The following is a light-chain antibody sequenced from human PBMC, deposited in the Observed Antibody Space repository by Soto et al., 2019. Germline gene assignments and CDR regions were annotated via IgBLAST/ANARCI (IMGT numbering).Light chain of an antibody. J-gene: IGKJ5*01. V-gene: IGKV3-15*01. CDR3: QQYNNWPPIT. Sequence: IVMTQSPATLSVSPGERATLSCRRSQSVRSNLAWYQQKPGQAPRLLIYGASTRATGIPARFSGSGSGTEFTLTVSSLQSEDFSVYDGQQYNNWPPITFGQGTRLEIK. CDR1: QSVRSN. CDR2: GAS.